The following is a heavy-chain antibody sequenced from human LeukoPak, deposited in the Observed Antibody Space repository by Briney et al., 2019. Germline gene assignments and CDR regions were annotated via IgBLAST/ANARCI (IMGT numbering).Heavy chain of an antibody. CDR2: ISYDGSSK. D-gene: IGHD5-18*01. J-gene: IGHJ4*02. V-gene: IGHV3-30*03. CDR3: AIIAMVFDY. CDR1: GFTFSSHG. Sequence: GGSLRLSCAASGFTFSSHGMHWVRQAPGKGLEWATTISYDGSSKYYADSVKGRFTISRDNSENTLYLQMNSLRAEDTAVYYCAIIAMVFDYWGQGTLVTVSS.